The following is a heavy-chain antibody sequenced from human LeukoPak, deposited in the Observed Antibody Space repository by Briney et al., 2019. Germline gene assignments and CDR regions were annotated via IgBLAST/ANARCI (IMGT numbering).Heavy chain of an antibody. CDR2: ISAYNGNT. J-gene: IGHJ6*03. Sequence: ASVKVSCKASGYTFTSYGISWVRQAPGQGLEWMGWISAYNGNTNYARKLQGRVTMTTDTSTSTAYMELRSLRSDDTAVYYCARDPLEQWLALDYYMDVWGKGTTVTVSS. CDR1: GYTFTSYG. CDR3: ARDPLEQWLALDYYMDV. V-gene: IGHV1-18*01. D-gene: IGHD6-19*01.